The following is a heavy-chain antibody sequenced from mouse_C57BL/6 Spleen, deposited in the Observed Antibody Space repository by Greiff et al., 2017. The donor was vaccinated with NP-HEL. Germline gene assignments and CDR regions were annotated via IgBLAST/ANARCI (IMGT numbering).Heavy chain of an antibody. J-gene: IGHJ4*01. Sequence: VQLQQSGPGMVKPSQSLSLTCTVTGYSITSGYDWHWIRHFPGNKLEWMGYISYSGSTNYNPSLKSRISITHDTSKNHFFLKLNSVTTEDTATYYCAMGYYGSFYAMDYWGQGTSVTVSS. V-gene: IGHV3-1*01. CDR1: GYSITSGYD. CDR2: ISYSGST. CDR3: AMGYYGSFYAMDY. D-gene: IGHD1-1*01.